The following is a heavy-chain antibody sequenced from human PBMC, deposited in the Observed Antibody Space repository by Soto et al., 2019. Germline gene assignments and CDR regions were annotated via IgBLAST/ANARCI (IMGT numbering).Heavy chain of an antibody. D-gene: IGHD4-17*01. CDR1: GFTFSSYD. CDR3: ARDDYGDYCFDD. V-gene: IGHV3-30-3*01. CDR2: ISYDGSNK. J-gene: IGHJ4*02. Sequence: GGSLRLSCAASGFTFSSYDMHWVRQAPGKGLEWVAGISYDGSNKYYAESVKARFTISRDNSKNTLYLQMNSLRPEDTAVYYCARDDYGDYCFDDWGQGTLGT.